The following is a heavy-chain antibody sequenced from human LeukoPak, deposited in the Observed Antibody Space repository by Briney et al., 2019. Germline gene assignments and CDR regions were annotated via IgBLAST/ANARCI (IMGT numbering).Heavy chain of an antibody. CDR3: ARLVGTYCSSTTCYARSYFGY. J-gene: IGHJ4*02. D-gene: IGHD2-2*01. CDR1: GYSISSGYY. V-gene: IGHV4-38-2*02. Sequence: SETLSLTCTVSGYSISSGYYWGWIRQPPGKGLEWIGSIYHSGSTYYNPSLKSRVTISVDTSKNQFSLRLSSVTAADTAVYYCARLVGTYCSSTTCYARSYFGYLGQGTLVTVSS. CDR2: IYHSGST.